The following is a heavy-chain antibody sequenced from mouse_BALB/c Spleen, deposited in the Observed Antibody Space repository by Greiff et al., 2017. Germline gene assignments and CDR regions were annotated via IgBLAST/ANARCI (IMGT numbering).Heavy chain of an antibody. J-gene: IGHJ3*01. V-gene: IGHV5-6-2*01. Sequence: EVKVVESGGGLVKLGGSLKLSCAASGFTFSSYYMSWVRQTPEKRLELVAAINSNGGSTYYPDTVKGRFTISRDNAKNTLYLQMSSLKSEDTALYYCARHGIYYDYEGFAYWGQGTLVTVSA. CDR3: ARHGIYYDYEGFAY. CDR2: INSNGGST. D-gene: IGHD2-4*01. CDR1: GFTFSSYY.